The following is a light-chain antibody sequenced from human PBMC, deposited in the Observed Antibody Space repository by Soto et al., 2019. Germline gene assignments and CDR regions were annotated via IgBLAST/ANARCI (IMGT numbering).Light chain of an antibody. CDR2: DVN. J-gene: IGLJ3*02. CDR1: SNDIGGWNY. CDR3: SSYAGSYTWV. Sequence: QSALTQPRSVSGSPGQSVTISCTGTSNDIGGWNYVSWYQHHPGKAPKLMISDVNKRPSGVPDRFSASKSGNRASLTISGLQAEDEADYYCSSYAGSYTWVFGDGTKLTVL. V-gene: IGLV2-11*01.